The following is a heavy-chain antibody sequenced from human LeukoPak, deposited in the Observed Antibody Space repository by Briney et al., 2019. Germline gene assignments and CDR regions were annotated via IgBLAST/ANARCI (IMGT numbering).Heavy chain of an antibody. D-gene: IGHD3-10*01. V-gene: IGHV4-38-2*02. Sequence: PSETLSLTCTVSGYSISSGYYWSWIRQPPGKGLEWIGEINHSGSTNYNPSLKSRVTISVDTSKNQFSLKLSSVTAADTAVYYCATRRGPRAYYYGSGSLDYWGQGTLVTVSS. CDR1: GYSISSGYY. CDR3: ATRRGPRAYYYGSGSLDY. CDR2: INHSGST. J-gene: IGHJ4*02.